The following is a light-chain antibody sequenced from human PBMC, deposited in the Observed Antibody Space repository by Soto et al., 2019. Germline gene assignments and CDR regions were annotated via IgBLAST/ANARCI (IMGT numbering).Light chain of an antibody. J-gene: IGKJ1*01. CDR3: QQSFSPLWT. CDR2: AAS. Sequence: DIQMTQSPSSLSASVGDRVTITCRASQSISNYLNWYQQKPGKAPKLLIYAASSMQSGVPSRFRGSGSETDFTLTISSLQPDDSATYYCQQSFSPLWTFGPGTKVEV. V-gene: IGKV1-39*01. CDR1: QSISNY.